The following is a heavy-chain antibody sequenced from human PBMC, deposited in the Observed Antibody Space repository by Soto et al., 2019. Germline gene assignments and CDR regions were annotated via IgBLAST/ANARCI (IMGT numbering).Heavy chain of an antibody. V-gene: IGHV3-21*01. Sequence: GGSLRLSCAASGFNFNSYTINWVRQAPGKRLEWLSSISSSGYIFSTDSVRGRFAISRGNAKNSVYLQINSLRAEDTAVYFCARDCSGGSCYPGMDVWGQGPTVTVSS. D-gene: IGHD2-15*01. CDR3: ARDCSGGSCYPGMDV. J-gene: IGHJ6*02. CDR2: ISSSGYI. CDR1: GFNFNSYT.